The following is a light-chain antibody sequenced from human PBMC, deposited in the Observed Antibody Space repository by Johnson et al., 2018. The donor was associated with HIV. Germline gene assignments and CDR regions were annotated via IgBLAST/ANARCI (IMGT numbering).Light chain of an antibody. CDR1: SSNIGNNY. Sequence: QSVLTQPPSVSAAPGQKVTISCSGSSSNIGNNYVSWYQQLPGTAPKLLIYENNKRPSGIPDRFSGSKYGTSATLGITGLQTGDEADYYCGTWDSSLSVYVFGTGTKGTVL. CDR3: GTWDSSLSVYV. CDR2: ENN. V-gene: IGLV1-51*02. J-gene: IGLJ1*01.